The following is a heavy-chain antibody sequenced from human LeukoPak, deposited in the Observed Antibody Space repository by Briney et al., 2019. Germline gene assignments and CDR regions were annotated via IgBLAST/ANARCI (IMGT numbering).Heavy chain of an antibody. Sequence: QAGGSLRLSCTVSGFTVSSNSMSWVRQAPGKGLEWVSGISWNSGSIGYADSVKGRFTISRDNAKNSLYLQMNSLRAEDTALYYCAKSPLGQGVAGSEFDYWGQGTLVTVSS. CDR3: AKSPLGQGVAGSEFDY. CDR2: ISWNSGSI. D-gene: IGHD6-19*01. V-gene: IGHV3-9*01. J-gene: IGHJ4*02. CDR1: GFTVSSNS.